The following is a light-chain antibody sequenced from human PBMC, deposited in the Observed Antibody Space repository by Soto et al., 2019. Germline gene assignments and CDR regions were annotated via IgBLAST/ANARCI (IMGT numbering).Light chain of an antibody. CDR2: AAS. V-gene: IGKV1-8*01. CDR1: QGISSY. Sequence: AIRMTQSPSSLSASTGDRVTITCRASQGISSYLAWYQQKPGKAPKLLIYAASTLQSGVPSRFSGSGSGTDFTITISCLQSEDFATYYCQQYSSYPYTFGQGTTLEIK. J-gene: IGKJ2*01. CDR3: QQYSSYPYT.